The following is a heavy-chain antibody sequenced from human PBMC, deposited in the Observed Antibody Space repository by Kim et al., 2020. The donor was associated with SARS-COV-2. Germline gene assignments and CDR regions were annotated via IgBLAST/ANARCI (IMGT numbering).Heavy chain of an antibody. CDR3: VKGPAAGY. D-gene: IGHD6-25*01. Sequence: GVSTYYTGSVRGRFTVSRDNSKNTLFLQMTSLRIDDTAVYYCVKGPAAGYWGQGTLVTVSS. J-gene: IGHJ4*02. CDR2: GVST. V-gene: IGHV3-64D*06.